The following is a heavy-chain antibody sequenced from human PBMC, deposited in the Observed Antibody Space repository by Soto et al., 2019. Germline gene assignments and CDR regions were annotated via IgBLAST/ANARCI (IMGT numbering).Heavy chain of an antibody. Sequence: ASVKVSCEACGYTFTNYGISWVRQAPGQGLEWMGWINVYNGNTKYAQKVQGRVTMTTDTSTSTAYMELRSLRSDDTAVYYCARGAGSGSYYNQYNWFDPWGQGTLVTVSS. CDR1: GYTFTNYG. V-gene: IGHV1-18*01. D-gene: IGHD3-10*01. CDR2: INVYNGNT. J-gene: IGHJ5*02. CDR3: ARGAGSGSYYNQYNWFDP.